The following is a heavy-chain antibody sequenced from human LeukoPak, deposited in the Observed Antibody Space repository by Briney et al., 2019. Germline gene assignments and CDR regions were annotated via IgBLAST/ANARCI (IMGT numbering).Heavy chain of an antibody. CDR1: GYAFNIYD. CDR2: MNPDSGNT. Sequence: ASVKVSCKASGYAFNIYDINWVRQATGQGLEWMGWMNPDSGNTGFAQKFQGRVTMTNNTSITTAYMELSSLRFEDTAVYYCAVHLPGDYLDRWGQGTVDSVPS. J-gene: IGHJ4*02. CDR3: AVHLPGDYLDR. V-gene: IGHV1-8*01.